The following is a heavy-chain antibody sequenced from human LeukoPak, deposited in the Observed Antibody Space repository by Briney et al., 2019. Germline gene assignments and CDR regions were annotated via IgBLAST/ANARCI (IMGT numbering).Heavy chain of an antibody. CDR2: IYYSGST. D-gene: IGHD5-18*01. CDR3: AREGGDTAMVHDY. Sequence: SETLSLTCTVSGGSISSSSYYWAWLRQPPGKGLEWIGSIYYSGSTYYNPSLKSRVTISVDTSKNQFSLKLSYVTAADTAVYYCAREGGDTAMVHDYWGQGTLVTVSS. J-gene: IGHJ4*02. CDR1: GGSISSSSYY. V-gene: IGHV4-39*07.